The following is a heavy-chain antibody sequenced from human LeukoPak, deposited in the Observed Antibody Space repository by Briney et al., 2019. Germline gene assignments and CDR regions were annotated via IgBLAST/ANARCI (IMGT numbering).Heavy chain of an antibody. J-gene: IGHJ4*02. CDR2: FYHSGST. D-gene: IGHD6-13*01. CDR1: GYSISSGYY. V-gene: IGHV4-38-2*02. Sequence: SSETLSLTCAVSGYSISSGYYWGWIRQPPGKGLEWTGRFYHSGSTYYNPSLKSRVTISVDTSKNQFSLKLSSVTAADTAVYYCAREILLAAADYYFDYWGQGTLVTVSS. CDR3: AREILLAAADYYFDY.